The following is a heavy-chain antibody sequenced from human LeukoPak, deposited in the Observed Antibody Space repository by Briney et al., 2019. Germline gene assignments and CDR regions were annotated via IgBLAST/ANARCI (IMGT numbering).Heavy chain of an antibody. V-gene: IGHV4-39*07. CDR3: AKKGNSGNFDY. CDR1: GGSISSSSYY. CDR2: IYYSGST. J-gene: IGHJ4*02. D-gene: IGHD4-23*01. Sequence: SETLSLTCTVSGGSISSSSYYWGWIRQPPGKGLEWIGSIYYSGSTYYNPSLKSRVTISVDTSKNQFSLKLSSVTAADTAVYYCAKKGNSGNFDYWGQGTLVTVSS.